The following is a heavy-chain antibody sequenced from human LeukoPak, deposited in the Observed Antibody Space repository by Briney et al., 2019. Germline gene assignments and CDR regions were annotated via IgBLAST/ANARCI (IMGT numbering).Heavy chain of an antibody. V-gene: IGHV3-7*01. CDR2: IKQDGSEK. CDR3: MANYSGSWYYFDY. D-gene: IGHD6-13*01. J-gene: IGHJ4*02. CDR1: GFTFSSYW. Sequence: GGSLRLSCAASGFTFSSYWMSWVRQAPGKGLEWVANIKQDGSEKYYVDSVKGRFTISRDNAKNSLYLQMNSLRAEDTAVYYCMANYSGSWYYFDYWGQGTLVTVSS.